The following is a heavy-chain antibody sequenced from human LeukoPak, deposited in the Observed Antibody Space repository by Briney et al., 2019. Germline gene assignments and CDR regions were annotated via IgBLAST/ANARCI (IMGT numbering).Heavy chain of an antibody. CDR2: INHSGST. Sequence: XETLSLTCAVYGGSFSGYYWSWIRQPPGKGLEWIGEINHSGSTNYNPSLKSRVTISVDTSKNQFSLKLSSVTAADTAVYYCARGYGSGSYGWFDPWGQGTLVTVSS. J-gene: IGHJ5*02. CDR3: ARGYGSGSYGWFDP. CDR1: GGSFSGYY. V-gene: IGHV4-34*01. D-gene: IGHD3-10*01.